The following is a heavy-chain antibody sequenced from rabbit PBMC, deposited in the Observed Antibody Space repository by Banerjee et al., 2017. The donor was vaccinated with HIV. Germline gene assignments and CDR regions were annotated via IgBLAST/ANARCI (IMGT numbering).Heavy chain of an antibody. CDR2: IYAGSSGST. D-gene: IGHD6-1*01. V-gene: IGHV1S40*01. Sequence: QSLEESGGGLVTPGASLTLTCTASGFSFSSNYYMCWVRQAPGKGLEWIACIYAGSSGSTCYTSWAKGRFTISKTSSTTVTLQMTSLTAADTATYFCARRDGGYVAYGYAYYGMDLWGPGTLVTVS. CDR1: GFSFSSNYY. CDR3: ARRDGGYVAYGYAYYGMDL. J-gene: IGHJ6*01.